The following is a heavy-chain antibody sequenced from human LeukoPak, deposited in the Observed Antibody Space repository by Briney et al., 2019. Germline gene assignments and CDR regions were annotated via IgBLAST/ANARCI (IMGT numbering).Heavy chain of an antibody. CDR3: ATPYSSSSGGAFDI. V-gene: IGHV4-39*01. CDR1: GGSISSSSYY. D-gene: IGHD6-6*01. Sequence: PSETLPLTCTVSGGSISSSSYYWGWIRQPPGKGLEWIGSIYYSGSTYYNPSLKSRVTISVDTSKNQFSLKLSSVTAADTAVYYCATPYSSSSGGAFDIWGQGTMVTVSS. J-gene: IGHJ3*02. CDR2: IYYSGST.